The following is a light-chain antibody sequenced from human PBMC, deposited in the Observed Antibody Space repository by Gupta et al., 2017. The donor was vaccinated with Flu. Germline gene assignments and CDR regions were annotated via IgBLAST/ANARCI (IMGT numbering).Light chain of an antibody. J-gene: IGKJ4*01. CDR1: QSLQRYNGYNY. V-gene: IGKV2-28*01. CDR2: LGS. Sequence: DIAMTQSPLSLPVTPGEPASISCRSSQSLQRYNGYNYLDWYLQKPGQSPQLLIYLGSNRASGVPDRFSGSGSGTDFTLQISRVEAEDVGVYYCMQALQTPLTFGGGTKVEIK. CDR3: MQALQTPLT.